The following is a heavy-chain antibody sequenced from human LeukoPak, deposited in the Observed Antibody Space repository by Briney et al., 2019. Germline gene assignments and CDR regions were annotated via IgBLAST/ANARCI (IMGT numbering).Heavy chain of an antibody. CDR3: AKDQGPYGDPADDAFDI. J-gene: IGHJ3*02. CDR1: GFTFSSYG. CDR2: ISYDGSNK. Sequence: GRSLRLSCAASGFTFSSYGMHRGCQAPGKGLEWVSVISYDGSNKSYAASVKGRSTIYRDNSKNTLYLPMNSLRAEDTAVYYCAKDQGPYGDPADDAFDIWGQGTMVTVSS. D-gene: IGHD4-17*01. V-gene: IGHV3-30*18.